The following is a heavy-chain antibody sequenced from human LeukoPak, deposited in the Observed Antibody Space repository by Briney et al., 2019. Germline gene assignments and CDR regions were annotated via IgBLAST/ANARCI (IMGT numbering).Heavy chain of an antibody. V-gene: IGHV3-30*18. J-gene: IGHJ4*02. CDR3: AKGKYYDILTGPHDY. CDR2: ISYDGSNK. CDR1: GFTFSSYG. Sequence: GGSLRLSCAASGFTFSSYGMHWVRQAPGKGLEWVAVISYDGSNKYYADSVKGRFTISRDNAKNSLYLQMSSLRAEDTALYYCAKGKYYDILTGPHDYWGQGTLVTVSS. D-gene: IGHD3-9*01.